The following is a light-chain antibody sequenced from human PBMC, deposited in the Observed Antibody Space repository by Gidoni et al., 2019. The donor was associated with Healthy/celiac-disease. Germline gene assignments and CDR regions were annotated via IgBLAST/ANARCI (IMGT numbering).Light chain of an antibody. V-gene: IGKV3-15*01. Sequence: EIVMTQSPATLSVSPGERATLSCRASQSVSSNLAWYQQKPGQAPRLLIYGASTRATGIPARFSGSGSGTEFNLTISSLQSEDFAVYYCQQYNNWPPLTFGGXTKVEIK. J-gene: IGKJ4*01. CDR3: QQYNNWPPLT. CDR2: GAS. CDR1: QSVSSN.